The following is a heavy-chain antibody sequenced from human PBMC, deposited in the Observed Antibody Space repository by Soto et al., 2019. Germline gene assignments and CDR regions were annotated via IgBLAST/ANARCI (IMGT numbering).Heavy chain of an antibody. CDR1: GGSISSYY. V-gene: IGHV4-59*01. Sequence: SETLSLTCTVSGGSISSYYWIWIRQPPGKGLEWIGYIYYSGSTNYNPYLKSRVTISVDTSKNQFSLKLSSVTAAVTAVYYCAKGISNYYYDSRESRAFDIWGQGTMVTVSS. D-gene: IGHD3-22*01. CDR2: IYYSGST. CDR3: AKGISNYYYDSRESRAFDI. J-gene: IGHJ3*02.